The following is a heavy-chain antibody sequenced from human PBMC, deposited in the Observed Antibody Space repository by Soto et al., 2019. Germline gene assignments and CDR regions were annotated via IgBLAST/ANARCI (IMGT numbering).Heavy chain of an antibody. CDR2: INAGNGNT. D-gene: IGHD1-26*01. CDR3: AREGAPWESGKTPDY. Sequence: GASVKVSCKASGYTFTSYAMHWVRQAPGQRLEWMGWINAGNGNTKYSQKFQGRVTITRDTSASTAYMELSSLRSEDTAVYYCAREGAPWESGKTPDYWGQGTLVTVSS. CDR1: GYTFTSYA. J-gene: IGHJ4*02. V-gene: IGHV1-3*01.